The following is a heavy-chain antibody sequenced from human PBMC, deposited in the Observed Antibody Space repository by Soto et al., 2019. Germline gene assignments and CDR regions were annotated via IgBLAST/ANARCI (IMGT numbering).Heavy chain of an antibody. CDR3: ARALFRGCGGDCSPTL. D-gene: IGHD2-21*02. V-gene: IGHV3-53*01. CDR2: IYSGGNT. CDR1: GFTVSNKY. J-gene: IGHJ1*01. Sequence: QSGGSLRLSCAASGFTVSNKYMSWVRQAPGKGLEWVSLIYSGGNTYYADSVKGRFTVSRDNSKNTLYLQMNSLRAEDTAVYYCARALFRGCGGDCSPTLWGQGTLVTVSS.